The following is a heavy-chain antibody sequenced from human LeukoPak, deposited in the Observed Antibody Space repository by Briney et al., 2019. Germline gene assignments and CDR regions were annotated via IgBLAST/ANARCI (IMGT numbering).Heavy chain of an antibody. CDR3: AREYGDDNWFDP. Sequence: PSEPLSLTCTVSGGSISSGDYYWSWIRQPPGKGLEWIGYIYYSGSTYYNPSLKSRVTISVDTSKNQFSLKLSSVTAADTAVYYCAREYGDDNWFDPWGQGTLVTVSS. D-gene: IGHD4-17*01. CDR1: GGSISSGDYY. J-gene: IGHJ5*02. V-gene: IGHV4-30-4*01. CDR2: IYYSGST.